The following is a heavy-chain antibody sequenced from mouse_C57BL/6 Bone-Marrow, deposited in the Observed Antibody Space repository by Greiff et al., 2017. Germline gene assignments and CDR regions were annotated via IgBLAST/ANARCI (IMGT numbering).Heavy chain of an antibody. V-gene: IGHV5-17*01. CDR2: ISSGSSTI. CDR1: GFTFSDYG. J-gene: IGHJ2*01. CDR3: ATGTRY. Sequence: EVKLMESGGGLVKPGGSLKLSCAASGFTFSDYGMHWVRQAPEQGLEWVAYISSGSSTIYYADTVKGRFTISRDNAKNTLFLQMTSLRAEDAAMYYCATGTRYWGQGTTLTVSS. D-gene: IGHD4-1*01.